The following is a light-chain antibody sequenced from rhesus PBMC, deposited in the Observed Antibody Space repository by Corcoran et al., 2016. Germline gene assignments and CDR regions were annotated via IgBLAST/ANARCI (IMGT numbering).Light chain of an antibody. CDR2: KTS. J-gene: IGKJ1*01. CDR3: QLGYGTPWT. V-gene: IGKV1-74*01. Sequence: DIQMTQSPSSLSASVGDRVTITCRARENVNNYLNWYQQQPRKAPKHLIYKTSPLRSGVPSRFSGSGCSTNYTFTLSSLQPEEVLDYYCQLGYGTPWTFGPGTKVEIK. CDR1: ENVNNY.